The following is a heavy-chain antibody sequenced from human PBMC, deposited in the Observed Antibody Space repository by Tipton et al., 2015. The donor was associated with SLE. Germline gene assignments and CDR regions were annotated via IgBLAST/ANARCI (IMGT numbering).Heavy chain of an antibody. CDR1: GFTFSSYW. Sequence: SLRLSCAASGFTFSSYWMHWVRQAPGKGLVWVSHINSDGSTTNYADSVKGRFTISRDNAKNTVYLQMNSLRAEDTAVYYCGRSSGYPDFWGQGTLVTVPS. CDR3: GRSSGYPDF. D-gene: IGHD3-3*01. J-gene: IGHJ4*02. V-gene: IGHV3-74*01. CDR2: INSDGSTT.